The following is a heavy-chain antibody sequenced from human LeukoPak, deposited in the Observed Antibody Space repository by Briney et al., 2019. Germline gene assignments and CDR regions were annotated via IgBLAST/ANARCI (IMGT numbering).Heavy chain of an antibody. D-gene: IGHD3-10*01. V-gene: IGHV4-39*01. CDR3: ARHLSGGSGSYYYYYMDV. J-gene: IGHJ6*03. CDR2: IYYSGST. CDR1: GGSISSSSYY. Sequence: SETLSLTCTVSGGSISSSSYYWGWIRQPPGKGLEWIGSIYYSGSTYYNPSLKSRVTISVDTSKNQFSLKLSSVTAADTAVYYCARHLSGGSGSYYYYYMDVWGKGTTVTVS.